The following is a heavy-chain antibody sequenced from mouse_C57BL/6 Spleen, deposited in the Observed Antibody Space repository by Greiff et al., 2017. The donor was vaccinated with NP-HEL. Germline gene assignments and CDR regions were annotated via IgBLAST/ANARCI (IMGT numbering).Heavy chain of an antibody. CDR3: ARDTVVAGVYFDV. CDR1: GYTFTDYY. CDR2: INPYNGGT. D-gene: IGHD1-1*01. V-gene: IGHV1-19*01. J-gene: IGHJ1*03. Sequence: EVQLQQSGPVLVKPGASVKMSCKASGYTFTDYYMNWVKQSHGKSLEWIGVINPYNGGTSYNQKFKGKATLTADKSSSTAYMELNSLTSEDSAVYYCARDTVVAGVYFDVWGTGTTVTVSS.